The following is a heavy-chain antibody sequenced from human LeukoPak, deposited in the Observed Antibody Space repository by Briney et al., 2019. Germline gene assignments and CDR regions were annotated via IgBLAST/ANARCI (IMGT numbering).Heavy chain of an antibody. V-gene: IGHV3-74*01. CDR2: VDHGGSGT. D-gene: IGHD1-14*01. CDR1: GFTFTSYW. J-gene: IGHJ4*02. Sequence: PGGSLRLSCATSGFTFTSYWMHWVRQVAGKGLVWLARVDHGGSGTNYADSVKGRFTISRDNAKSTVYLQMSSLRVEDTAVYYCITDLGWGQGTLVTVSS. CDR3: ITDLG.